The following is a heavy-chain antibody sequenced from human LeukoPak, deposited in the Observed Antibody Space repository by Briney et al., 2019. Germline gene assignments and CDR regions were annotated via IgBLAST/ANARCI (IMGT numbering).Heavy chain of an antibody. D-gene: IGHD3-16*02. J-gene: IGHJ3*02. CDR2: INSDGSST. V-gene: IGHV3-74*01. CDR1: GFTFSSYW. Sequence: GGSLRLSCAASGFTFSSYWMHWVRQAPGKGLVWVAGINSDGSSTSYADSVKGRFTISRDNAKNTLYLQMNSLRAEDTAVYYCAVPYDYVWGSYHGMNAFDIWGQGTMVTVSS. CDR3: AVPYDYVWGSYHGMNAFDI.